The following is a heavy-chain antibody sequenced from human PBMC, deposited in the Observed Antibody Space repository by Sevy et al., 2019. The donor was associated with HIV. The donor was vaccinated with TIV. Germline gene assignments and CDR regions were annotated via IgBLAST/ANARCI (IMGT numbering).Heavy chain of an antibody. Sequence: SETLSLTCTVSGGSISSYYWSWIRQPPGKGLEWIGYIYYSGSTNYNPSLKSRVTISVDTSENQFSLKLSSVTAADTAVYYCARGHYYGSADYYYYYMDVWGKGTTVTVSS. V-gene: IGHV4-59*01. CDR3: ARGHYYGSADYYYYYMDV. D-gene: IGHD3-10*01. CDR1: GGSISSYY. J-gene: IGHJ6*03. CDR2: IYYSGST.